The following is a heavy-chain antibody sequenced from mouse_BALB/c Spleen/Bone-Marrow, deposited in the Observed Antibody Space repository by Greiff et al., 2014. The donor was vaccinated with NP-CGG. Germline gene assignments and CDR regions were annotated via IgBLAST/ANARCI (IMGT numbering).Heavy chain of an antibody. CDR2: ISSGSSTI. Sequence: EVQRVESGGGLVQPGGSRKLSCAASGFTFSSFGMHWVSQAPEKGLEWVAYISSGSSTIYYADTVMGRFTISRDNPKNTLFLQMTSLRSEDTAMYYCARSGSSSGYFDYWGQGTTLTVSS. V-gene: IGHV5-17*02. CDR3: ARSGSSSGYFDY. D-gene: IGHD1-1*01. J-gene: IGHJ2*01. CDR1: GFTFSSFG.